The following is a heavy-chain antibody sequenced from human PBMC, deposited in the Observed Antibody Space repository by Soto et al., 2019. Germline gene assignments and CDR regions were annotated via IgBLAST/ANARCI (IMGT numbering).Heavy chain of an antibody. CDR3: ASTSGTFYGMDV. CDR2: IYSGGST. CDR1: GFTVSSNY. J-gene: IGHJ6*02. D-gene: IGHD1-26*01. V-gene: IGHV3-53*02. Sequence: EVQLVETGGGLIQPGGYLRLSCAASGFTVSSNYMSWVRQAPGEGLEWGSVIYSGGSTYYADSVKGRFTISRDNSKNTLYLQMNSLRAEDTAVYYCASTSGTFYGMDVWGQGTTVTVSS.